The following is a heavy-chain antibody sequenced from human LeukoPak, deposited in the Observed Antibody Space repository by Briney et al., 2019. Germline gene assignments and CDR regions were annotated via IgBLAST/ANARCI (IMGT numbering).Heavy chain of an antibody. CDR3: ARMPPFGYGDYGWFDP. Sequence: SETLSLTCTVSGGSISSSSYYWGWIRQPPGKGLEWIGSIYYSGSTYYNPSLKSRVTISVDTSKNQFSLKLSPVTAADTAVYYCARMPPFGYGDYGWFDPWGQGTLVTVSS. CDR2: IYYSGST. D-gene: IGHD4-17*01. V-gene: IGHV4-39*07. J-gene: IGHJ5*02. CDR1: GGSISSSSYY.